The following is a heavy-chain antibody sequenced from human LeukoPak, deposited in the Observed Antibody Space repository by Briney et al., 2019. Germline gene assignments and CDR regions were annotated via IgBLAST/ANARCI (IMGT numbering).Heavy chain of an antibody. CDR3: AKWGCSGGSCYPLDY. J-gene: IGHJ4*02. CDR2: ISGTGGTT. Sequence: GGSLRLSCAASGFTFSSYEMNWVRQAPGKGLEWVSAISGTGGTTYYADSVKGRFTISRDNSKNTLYLQMNSLRAEDTAIYYCAKWGCSGGSCYPLDYWGQGTLVTVSS. CDR1: GFTFSSYE. V-gene: IGHV3-23*01. D-gene: IGHD2-15*01.